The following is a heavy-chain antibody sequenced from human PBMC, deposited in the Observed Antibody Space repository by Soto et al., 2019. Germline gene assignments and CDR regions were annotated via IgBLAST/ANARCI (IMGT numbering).Heavy chain of an antibody. CDR2: IYNSGST. D-gene: IGHD2-15*01. CDR1: GGSISSGDYY. Sequence: QVQLQESGPGLVKPSQTLSLTCTVSGGSISSGDYYWSWIRQPPGKGLEWIGYIYNSGSTYYNPSLKSRVTISVDTSKNQFSLKLSCVTAADTAVYYCARSRVGYCSGGGCYSETTRQYYFVYWGQGTLVTVSS. CDR3: ARSRVGYCSGGGCYSETTRQYYFVY. V-gene: IGHV4-30-4*01. J-gene: IGHJ4*02.